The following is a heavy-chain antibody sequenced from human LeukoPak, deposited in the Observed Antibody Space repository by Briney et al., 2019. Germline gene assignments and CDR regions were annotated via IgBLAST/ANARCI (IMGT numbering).Heavy chain of an antibody. Sequence: VASVKVSCKASGYTFTSYDINWVRQATGQGREWMGWMNSNSGNTGYAQKFQGRVTMTRKTSISTAYMELSSLRSEDTAVYYCARAGARQIAAVGYWGQGTLVTVSS. CDR2: MNSNSGNT. CDR1: GYTFTSYD. D-gene: IGHD6-13*01. J-gene: IGHJ4*02. V-gene: IGHV1-8*01. CDR3: ARAGARQIAAVGY.